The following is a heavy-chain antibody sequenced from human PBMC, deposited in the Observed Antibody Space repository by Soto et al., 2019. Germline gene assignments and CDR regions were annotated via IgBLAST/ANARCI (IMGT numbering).Heavy chain of an antibody. CDR1: RFTFSSYA. Sequence: EVQLLESGGGLIQPGGSLRLSCTVSRFTFSSYAMSWVRQAPGKGLEWVSVISANGVTTYYADSVKGRFTISRDNSKNTLYLQMSSLRAEDTAVYYCATERTGYYYYYGMDVWGQGTTVTVSS. J-gene: IGHJ6*02. V-gene: IGHV3-23*01. CDR2: ISANGVTT. CDR3: ATERTGYYYYYGMDV.